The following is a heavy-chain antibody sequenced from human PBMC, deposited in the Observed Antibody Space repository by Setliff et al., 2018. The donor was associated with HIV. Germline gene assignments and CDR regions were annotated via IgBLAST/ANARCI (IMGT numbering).Heavy chain of an antibody. CDR2: VFYTGFA. Sequence: PSETLSLTCTVSGDSIRGYYWSWIRQPPEKGLEWMGYVFYTGFAAYNPSLKSRLTISVDTSKSQFSLTLTSVTAADTAVYYCARQMTIPGVAVTPVDYWGQGALVTVSS. CDR1: GDSIRGYY. D-gene: IGHD3-3*01. CDR3: ARQMTIPGVAVTPVDY. V-gene: IGHV4-59*08. J-gene: IGHJ4*02.